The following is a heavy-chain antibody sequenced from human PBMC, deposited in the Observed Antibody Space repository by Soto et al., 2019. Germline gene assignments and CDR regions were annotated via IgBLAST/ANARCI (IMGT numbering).Heavy chain of an antibody. J-gene: IGHJ4*02. CDR3: AHRLGTSGHFDY. V-gene: IGHV2-5*02. CDR2: IFWDDDK. Sequence: SGPTLVNPTETLTLTCTFSGFSLSSGVGVGWIRQAPGKALEWLALIFWDDDKRYSPSLKSRLTITKDTSKNQVVLTMTNMDPVDTATYYCAHRLGTSGHFDYWGQGTLVTVSS. CDR1: GFSLSSGVG. D-gene: IGHD6-19*01.